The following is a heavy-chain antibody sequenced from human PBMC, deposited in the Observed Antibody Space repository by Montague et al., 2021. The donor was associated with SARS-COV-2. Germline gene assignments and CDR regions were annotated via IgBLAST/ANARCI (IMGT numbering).Heavy chain of an antibody. V-gene: IGHV4-59*13. Sequence: SETRSLTCSVSGGSISSYYWSWIRQSPGKGLEWIGYIFHSGITDYNPSLKSRVTISVDMSKNQFPLQLNSVTAADSAVYYCARTEYNWNDWFDPWGQGTLVTVSS. CDR1: GGSISSYY. CDR2: IFHSGIT. CDR3: ARTEYNWNDWFDP. J-gene: IGHJ5*02. D-gene: IGHD1-20*01.